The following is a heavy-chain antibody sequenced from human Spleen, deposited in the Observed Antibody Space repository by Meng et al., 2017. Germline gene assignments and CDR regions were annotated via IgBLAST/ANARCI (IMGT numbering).Heavy chain of an antibody. D-gene: IGHD1-26*01. J-gene: IGHJ5*02. CDR1: GFTFSTYG. CDR2: VSHSGVST. CDR3: AKDLVTQWFDP. Sequence: GESLKISCAASGFTFSTYGMTWVRQAPGKGLEWDSTVSHSGVSTYYADSVKGRFTISRDNSKNTLYLQMNSLRVEDTAVYYCAKDLVTQWFDPWGQGTLVTVSS. V-gene: IGHV3-23*01.